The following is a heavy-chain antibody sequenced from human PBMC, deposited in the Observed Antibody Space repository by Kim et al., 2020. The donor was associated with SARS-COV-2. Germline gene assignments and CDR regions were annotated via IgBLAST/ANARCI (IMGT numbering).Heavy chain of an antibody. V-gene: IGHV1-24*01. CDR3: ARGVGMGVPSWFDP. D-gene: IGHD1-26*01. CDR1: GYTLTELS. J-gene: IGHJ5*02. CDR2: FDPEDGET. Sequence: ASVKVSCKVSGYTLTELSMHWVRQAPGKGLGWMGGFDPEDGETIYAQKFQGRVTMTEDTSTDTAYMELSSLRSEDTAVYYCARGVGMGVPSWFDPWGQGTLVTVSP.